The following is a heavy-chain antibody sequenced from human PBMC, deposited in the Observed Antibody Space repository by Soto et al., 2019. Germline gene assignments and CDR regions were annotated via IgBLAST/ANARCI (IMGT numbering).Heavy chain of an antibody. V-gene: IGHV3-23*01. J-gene: IGHJ4*02. D-gene: IGHD5-18*01. CDR3: APRAYSYRHFDY. CDR1: GFAFSTYA. Sequence: PGGSLRLSCAASGFAFSTYAYHWVRQAPGKGLEWVAGISISDGSIDYADSVKGRFTISRDNSKSTLYLQLNSLRAEDSAVYYCAPRAYSYRHFDYWGQGTLVTVSS. CDR2: ISISDGSI.